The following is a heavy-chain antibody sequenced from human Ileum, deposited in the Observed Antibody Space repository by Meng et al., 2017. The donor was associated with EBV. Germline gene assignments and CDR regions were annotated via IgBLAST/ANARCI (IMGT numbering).Heavy chain of an antibody. Sequence: QVQLQKWGAGLWRPSETLSPTCAVNGGSLSVAYWNWIRQPPGKGLEWIGEIIHGGSPSCNPSLKSRVTISIDTSKNQLSLMLSSVTAADTAVYYCARRPTGIDYWGQGTLVTVSS. CDR2: IIHGGSP. D-gene: IGHD2-8*02. CDR3: ARRPTGIDY. V-gene: IGHV4-34*12. CDR1: GGSLSVAY. J-gene: IGHJ4*02.